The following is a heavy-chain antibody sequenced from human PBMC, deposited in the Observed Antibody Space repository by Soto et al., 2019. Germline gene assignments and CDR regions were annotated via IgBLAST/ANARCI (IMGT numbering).Heavy chain of an antibody. Sequence: GGSLSLSCAASGFTFSSYWMSWVRQAPGKGLEWVANIKQDGSEKYYVDSVKGRFTISRDNAKNSLYLQMNSLRAEDTAVYYCASPPIVVVPAAMDTDAFDIWGQGTMVTVSS. V-gene: IGHV3-7*01. J-gene: IGHJ3*02. D-gene: IGHD2-2*01. CDR1: GFTFSSYW. CDR2: IKQDGSEK. CDR3: ASPPIVVVPAAMDTDAFDI.